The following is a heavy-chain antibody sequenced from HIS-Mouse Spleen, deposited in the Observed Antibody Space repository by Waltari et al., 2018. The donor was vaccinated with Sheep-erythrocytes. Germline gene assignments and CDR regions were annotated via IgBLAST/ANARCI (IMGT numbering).Heavy chain of an antibody. D-gene: IGHD1-26*01. J-gene: IGHJ4*02. CDR3: AQTGATTPHFDY. CDR2: ISPILGIA. V-gene: IGHV1-69*04. CDR1: GGTFSSYA. Sequence: QVQLVQSGAEVKKPGSSVKVSCKASGGTFSSYAISWVRQAPGQGLEWMGRISPILGIATYAQKFQGRVTITADKSTSTAYMELSSLRSEDTAVYYCAQTGATTPHFDYWGQGTLVTVSS.